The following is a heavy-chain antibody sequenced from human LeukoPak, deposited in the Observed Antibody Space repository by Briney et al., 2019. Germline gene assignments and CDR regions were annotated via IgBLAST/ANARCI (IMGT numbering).Heavy chain of an antibody. D-gene: IGHD2-2*01. J-gene: IGHJ6*03. V-gene: IGHV4-30-2*01. CDR3: ARAGNRNIVVVPGSFYYYYMDV. Sequence: SETLSLTCTVSGGSISSGGYYWSWIRQPPGKGLEWIGYIYHSGSTYYNPSLKSRVTISVDGSKNQFSLKLSSVTAADTAVYYCARAGNRNIVVVPGSFYYYYMDVWGKGTTVTVSS. CDR1: GGSISSGGYY. CDR2: IYHSGST.